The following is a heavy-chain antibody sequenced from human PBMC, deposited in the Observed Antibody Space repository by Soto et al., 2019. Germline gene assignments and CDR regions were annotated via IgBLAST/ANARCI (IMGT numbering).Heavy chain of an antibody. V-gene: IGHV3-23*01. J-gene: IGHJ3*02. D-gene: IGHD2-2*01. CDR1: GFTFSSYA. CDR2: ISGSGGST. Sequence: EVQLLESGGGLVQPGGSLRLSCAASGFTFSSYAMSWVRQAPGKGLEWVSAISGSGGSTYYADSVKGRFTISRDNSKNTLYLQMNSLRAEDTAVYYCAKDGDIVVVPAALWAFDIWGQGTMVTVSS. CDR3: AKDGDIVVVPAALWAFDI.